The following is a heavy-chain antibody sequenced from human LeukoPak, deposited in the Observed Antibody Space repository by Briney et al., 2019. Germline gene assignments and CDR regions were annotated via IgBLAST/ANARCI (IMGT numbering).Heavy chain of an antibody. Sequence: GGSLRLSCAASGFTFSSYGMHWVRQAPGKGLEWVAVISYDGSNKYYADSVKGRFTISRDNSKNTLYLQMNSLRAEDTAVYYCAKDHEDTAMVNWGQGTLVTVSS. D-gene: IGHD5-18*01. CDR1: GFTFSSYG. CDR2: ISYDGSNK. J-gene: IGHJ4*02. CDR3: AKDHEDTAMVN. V-gene: IGHV3-30*18.